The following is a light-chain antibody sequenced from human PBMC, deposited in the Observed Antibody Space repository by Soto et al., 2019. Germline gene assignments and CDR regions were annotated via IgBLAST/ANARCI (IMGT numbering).Light chain of an antibody. CDR2: AAS. CDR3: QQHNSFSIT. CDR1: QGIRND. J-gene: IGKJ5*01. V-gene: IGKV1-17*01. Sequence: QRTQSQYSMSASVGDRVTITCRASQGIRNDLGWYQQKPGKAPKCLIFAASSLQSGVPSRFSGSGSGTDFTFTISSLQPEDIATYYCQQHNSFSITFGQGTRLAI.